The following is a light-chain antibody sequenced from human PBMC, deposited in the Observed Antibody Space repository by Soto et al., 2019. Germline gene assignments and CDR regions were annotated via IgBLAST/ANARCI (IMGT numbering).Light chain of an antibody. CDR3: QQYNRYWT. Sequence: DIQMTQSPSTLSASVGDRVTITCRASQSISNWLAWYQQKPGKAPKVLIYKASSLESGVPSRVSGSGSGTEFAITISSLQRDYVATYYLQQYNRYWTFGQGTKVEIK. CDR1: QSISNW. V-gene: IGKV1-5*03. CDR2: KAS. J-gene: IGKJ1*01.